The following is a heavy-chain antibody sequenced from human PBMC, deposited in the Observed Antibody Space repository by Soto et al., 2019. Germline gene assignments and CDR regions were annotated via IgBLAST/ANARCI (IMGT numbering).Heavy chain of an antibody. CDR3: ARDGERDTGLNFYYYLHGMDA. CDR1: GYTFTTYG. V-gene: IGHV1-18*04. Sequence: ASVKVSCKASGYTFTTYGISWVRQAPGQGLEWMGWISPYNGTTKYAEKFQGEMTMTTDTSTSTAYMDLRSLRSDDTAVYYCARDGERDTGLNFYYYLHGMDAWGQGTRVTVSS. D-gene: IGHD1-1*01. CDR2: ISPYNGTT. J-gene: IGHJ6*02.